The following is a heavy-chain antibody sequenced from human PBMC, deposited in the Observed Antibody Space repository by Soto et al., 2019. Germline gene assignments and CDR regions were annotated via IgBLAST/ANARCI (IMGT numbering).Heavy chain of an antibody. D-gene: IGHD3-22*01. Sequence: EVQLVESGGGLIQPGGSLRLSCAASGFTVSGNYMSWVRQAPGKGLEWVSVIYSGGTTYYADSVKGRFTISRDNSKNTLYLQMNSRRAEDTALYYCAFQPYYGSSSSYRHLYFHHWGQGTLVTVSS. J-gene: IGHJ1*01. CDR3: AFQPYYGSSSSYRHLYFHH. CDR2: IYSGGTT. V-gene: IGHV3-53*01. CDR1: GFTVSGNY.